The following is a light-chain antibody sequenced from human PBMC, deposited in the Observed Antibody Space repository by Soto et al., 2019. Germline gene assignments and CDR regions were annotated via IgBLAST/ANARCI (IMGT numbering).Light chain of an antibody. J-gene: IGLJ2*01. Sequence: QSVLTQPPSASGTPGQRVTISCSGSSSNIGRNTVNWYQQLPGTAPKVFIYSNNERPSGVPDRFSGSKSGASASLAISGLQSEDEADYYGAAWDDSLGGVVFGGGTKLTVL. CDR2: SNN. CDR1: SSNIGRNT. CDR3: AAWDDSLGGVV. V-gene: IGLV1-44*01.